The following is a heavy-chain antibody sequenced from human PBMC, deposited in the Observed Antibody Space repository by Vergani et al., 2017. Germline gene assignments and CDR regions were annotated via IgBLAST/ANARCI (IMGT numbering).Heavy chain of an antibody. V-gene: IGHV1-18*04. CDR1: GYTFTSYG. Sequence: QVQMVQSGAEVKKTGASVKVSCKASGYTFTSYGISWVRQAPGQGLEWMGWISAYNGNTNYAQKLQGRVTMTTDTSTSTAYMELRSLRSDDTAVYYCASSVGIGQWLVHYFDYWGQGTLVTVSS. CDR3: ASSVGIGQWLVHYFDY. D-gene: IGHD6-19*01. CDR2: ISAYNGNT. J-gene: IGHJ4*02.